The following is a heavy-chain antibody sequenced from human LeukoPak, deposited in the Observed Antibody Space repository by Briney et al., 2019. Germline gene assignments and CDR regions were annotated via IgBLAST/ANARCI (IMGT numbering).Heavy chain of an antibody. Sequence: GGSLRLSCAASGFTFSSYWMNWARQAPGKGLEWVASINHNGNVNYYVDSVKGRFTISRDNAKNSLYLQMNSLRVEDTAAYYCARKTGDCWGQGTLVIVSS. V-gene: IGHV3-7*01. CDR3: ARKTGDC. CDR2: INHNGNVN. J-gene: IGHJ4*02. CDR1: GFTFSSYW. D-gene: IGHD1-14*01.